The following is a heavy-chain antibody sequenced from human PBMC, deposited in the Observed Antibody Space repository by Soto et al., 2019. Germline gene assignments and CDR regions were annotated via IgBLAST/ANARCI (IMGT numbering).Heavy chain of an antibody. J-gene: IGHJ3*02. V-gene: IGHV1-3*01. CDR1: GYTFTSYA. D-gene: IGHD6-13*01. Sequence: QVQLVQSGAEVKKPGASVKVSCKASGYTFTSYAMHWVRQAPGQSPEWMRWINAGNGNTKYSHKFQGRVTITRDTSAITAYMELSSLRSEDTAVYYCARDYGIAAAVGACDIGGQGTMVTVSS. CDR2: INAGNGNT. CDR3: ARDYGIAAAVGACDI.